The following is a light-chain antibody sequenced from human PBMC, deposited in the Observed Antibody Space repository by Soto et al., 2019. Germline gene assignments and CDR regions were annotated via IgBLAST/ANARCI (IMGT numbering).Light chain of an antibody. CDR1: SSDVGGYHY. CDR2: DVN. V-gene: IGLV2-11*01. J-gene: IGLJ2*01. CDR3: CSYAGSYTLV. Sequence: QSALTQPRSVSGSPGQSVTLSCTGTSSDVGGYHYVSWYQHHPGKAPKIIIYDVNKRPSGVPDRFSGSKSGNTASLTISGLQTEDEADYYCCSYAGSYTLVFGGGTKRNVL.